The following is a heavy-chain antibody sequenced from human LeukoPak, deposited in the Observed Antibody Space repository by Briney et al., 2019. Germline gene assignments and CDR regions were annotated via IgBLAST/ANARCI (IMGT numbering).Heavy chain of an antibody. Sequence: ASVKVSCKASGYTFTGYYMHWVRQAPGQGLEWMGRINPNSGGTNYAQKFQGGVTMTRDTSISTAYMELSRLRSDDTAVYYCAREEYGYYYVPPDYWGQGTLVTVSS. J-gene: IGHJ4*02. V-gene: IGHV1-2*06. CDR1: GYTFTGYY. CDR2: INPNSGGT. D-gene: IGHD3-22*01. CDR3: AREEYGYYYVPPDY.